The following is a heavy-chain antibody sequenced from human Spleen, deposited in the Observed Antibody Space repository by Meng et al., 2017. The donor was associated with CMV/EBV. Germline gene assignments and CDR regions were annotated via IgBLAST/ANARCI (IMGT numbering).Heavy chain of an antibody. CDR2: IKEDGSEK. CDR1: GFTLSSYW. D-gene: IGHD1-26*01. J-gene: IGHJ4*02. V-gene: IGHV3-7*01. Sequence: ETLSLTCAASGFTLSSYWMSWVRQAPGKGLEWVANIKEDGSEKYYVDSVKGRFTISRDNAKNSLYVQMNSLRGEDTAVYYCARAYRAIDYWGQGTLVTVSS. CDR3: ARAYRAIDY.